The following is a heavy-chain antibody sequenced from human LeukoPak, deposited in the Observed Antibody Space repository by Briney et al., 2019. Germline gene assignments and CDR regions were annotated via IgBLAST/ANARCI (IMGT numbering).Heavy chain of an antibody. CDR3: VKERDRGTDVADDFDL. J-gene: IGHJ4*02. CDR1: GFTFSSYA. D-gene: IGHD6-19*01. CDR2: IARDDFT. V-gene: IGHV3-23*01. Sequence: GGSLRLSCAASGFTFSSYAMSWVRQAPGGGLEWVSAIARDDFTVYPDPLKGRFAISRDNSRNTLYLQMNSLRAEDTAVYYCVKERDRGTDVADDFDLWGQGTLVTVSS.